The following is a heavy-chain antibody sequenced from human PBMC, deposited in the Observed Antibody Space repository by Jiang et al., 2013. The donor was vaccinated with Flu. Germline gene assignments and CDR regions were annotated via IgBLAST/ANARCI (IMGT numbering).Heavy chain of an antibody. CDR3: ARGTYDSSGYYHFYYYYYMDV. D-gene: IGHD3-22*01. V-gene: IGHV3-66*02. Sequence: QLVESGGGLVQPGGSLRLSCAASGFTVSSNYMSWVRQAPGKGLEWVSVIYSGGSTYYADSVKGRFTISRDNSKNALYLQMNSLRAEDTAVYYCARGTYDSSGYYHFYYYYYMDVWGKGTTVTVSS. CDR2: IYSGGST. J-gene: IGHJ6*03. CDR1: GFTVSSNY.